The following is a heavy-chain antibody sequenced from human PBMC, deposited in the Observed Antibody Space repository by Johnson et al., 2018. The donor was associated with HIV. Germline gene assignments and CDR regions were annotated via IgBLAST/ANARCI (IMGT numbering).Heavy chain of an antibody. CDR3: ARDVNDYDRSGSYGLHGAFDI. CDR2: ISYDGSNK. Sequence: QVLLVESGGGVVQPRRSLRLSCAASGFTFSNYAMNWVRQAPGKGLEWVAVISYDGSNKHFAESVQGRFTVSRDNSKNILYLEMNSLRAEDTAVYYCARDVNDYDRSGSYGLHGAFDIWGQGTMVTVSS. V-gene: IGHV3-30-3*01. D-gene: IGHD3-22*01. CDR1: GFTFSNYA. J-gene: IGHJ3*02.